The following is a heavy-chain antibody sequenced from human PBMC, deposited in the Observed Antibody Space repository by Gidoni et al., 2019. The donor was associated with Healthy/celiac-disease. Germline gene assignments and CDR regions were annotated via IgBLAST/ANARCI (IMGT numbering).Heavy chain of an antibody. J-gene: IGHJ4*02. D-gene: IGHD6-19*01. Sequence: QVQLQESGPGLVTPSETLSLTCTVSGGSISSYYWSWIRQPAGKGLEWIGRIYTSWSTNYNPSLKSRVTRSVDTSKNQFSLKLSSVTAADTAVYYCARDPYSSGWYGSDYWGQGTLVTVSS. V-gene: IGHV4-4*07. CDR1: GGSISSYY. CDR3: ARDPYSSGWYGSDY. CDR2: IYTSWST.